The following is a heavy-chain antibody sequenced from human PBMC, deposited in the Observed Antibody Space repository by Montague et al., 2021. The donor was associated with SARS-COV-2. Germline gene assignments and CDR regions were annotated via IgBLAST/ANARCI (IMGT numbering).Heavy chain of an antibody. Sequence: SLRLSCAASGFTFSNYDMNWVRQAPGKGPDWMSYINTSAYTTSYAGSVKSRFTISRDNGKNSLYLQMNSLRVEDTAVYYCTRDYRSIVGDGLDIWGQGTKVTVSS. CDR3: TRDYRSIVGDGLDI. J-gene: IGHJ3*02. CDR1: GFTFSNYD. CDR2: INTSAYTT. V-gene: IGHV3-48*03. D-gene: IGHD3-16*02.